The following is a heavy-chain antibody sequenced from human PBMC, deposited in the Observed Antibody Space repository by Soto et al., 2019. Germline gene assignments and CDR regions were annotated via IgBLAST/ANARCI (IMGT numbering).Heavy chain of an antibody. V-gene: IGHV4-31*03. J-gene: IGHJ5*02. D-gene: IGHD2-2*01. Sequence: SETLSLTCTVSGGSISSGGYYWSWIRQHPGKGLEWIGYIYYSGSTYYNPSLKSRVTISVDTSKNQFSLKLSSVTVADTAVYYCARQAARYCSSTSCYSGVFWFDPWGQGTLVTVSS. CDR1: GGSISSGGYY. CDR3: ARQAARYCSSTSCYSGVFWFDP. CDR2: IYYSGST.